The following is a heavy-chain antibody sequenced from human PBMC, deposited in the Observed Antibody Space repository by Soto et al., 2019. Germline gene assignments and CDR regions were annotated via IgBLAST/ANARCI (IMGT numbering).Heavy chain of an antibody. CDR1: GFTFRRFE. V-gene: IGHV3-48*03. J-gene: IGHJ4*02. CDR2: ISSSGSTA. Sequence: EVQLVASGGGWVQPGGSLRLACAASGFTFRRFELHWVRQAPGKGLEWISYISSSGSTAYYASSVEGRFTISRDNANNSVYLQIDSLRAEDTALDYCTRAAWLPYLSFYWGQGALVTVSS. D-gene: IGHD5-18*01. CDR3: TRAAWLPYLSFY.